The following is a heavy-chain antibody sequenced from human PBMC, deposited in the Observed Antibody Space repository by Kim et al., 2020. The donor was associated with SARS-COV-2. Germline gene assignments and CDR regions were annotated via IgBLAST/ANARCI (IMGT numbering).Heavy chain of an antibody. D-gene: IGHD5-18*01. V-gene: IGHV1-69*13. CDR3: ARGVIQARIQLWLRG. Sequence: SVKVSCKASGGTFSSYAISWVRQAPGQGLEWMGGIIPIFGTANYAQKFQGRVTITADESTSTAYMELSSLRSEDTAVYYCARGVIQARIQLWLRGWGQGTLVTVSS. CDR1: GGTFSSYA. CDR2: IIPIFGTA. J-gene: IGHJ4*02.